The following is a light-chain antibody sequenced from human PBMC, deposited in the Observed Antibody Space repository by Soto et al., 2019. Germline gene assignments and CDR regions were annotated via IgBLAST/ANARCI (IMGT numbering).Light chain of an antibody. Sequence: LTQPASVSGSPGQSITISCTGTSSDVGGYNYVSWYQQHPGKAPKLMIYEVSNRPSGVSNRFSGSKSGNTASLTISGLQAEDEADYYCSSYTSSTSYVFGTGTKVTVL. CDR2: EVS. J-gene: IGLJ1*01. CDR3: SSYTSSTSYV. CDR1: SSDVGGYNY. V-gene: IGLV2-14*01.